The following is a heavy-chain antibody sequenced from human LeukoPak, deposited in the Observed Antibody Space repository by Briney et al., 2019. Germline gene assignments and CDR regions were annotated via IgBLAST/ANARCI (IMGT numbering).Heavy chain of an antibody. V-gene: IGHV4-59*07. CDR1: GGSMSRNY. Sequence: PSDTLSLICALSGGSMSRNYWCWIREAAGKGLEWIGYISYSGSTSYNPSLKSRVSISVDTSKNQFSLKLSSVTAADTAVFYCARVSSGRDPRIDCWGQGTLVTVSS. D-gene: IGHD6-19*01. CDR2: ISYSGST. CDR3: ARVSSGRDPRIDC. J-gene: IGHJ4*02.